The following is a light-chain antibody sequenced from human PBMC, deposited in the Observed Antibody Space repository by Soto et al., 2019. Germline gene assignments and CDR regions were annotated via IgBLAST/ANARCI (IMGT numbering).Light chain of an antibody. CDR3: QQYSTYSWT. Sequence: DIQMTQSPSSLSASVVDRVTITFRASQTISNWLAWYQVKPGKAPKLLMHDASSLESGVPSRFSGSASGTEFTLTISSLQPDDFATYFCQQYSTYSWTFGQGTKVDIK. CDR2: DAS. V-gene: IGKV1-5*01. J-gene: IGKJ1*01. CDR1: QTISNW.